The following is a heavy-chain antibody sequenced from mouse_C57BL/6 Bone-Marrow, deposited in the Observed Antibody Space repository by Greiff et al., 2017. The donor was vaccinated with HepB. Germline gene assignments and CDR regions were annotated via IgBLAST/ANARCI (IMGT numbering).Heavy chain of an antibody. CDR3: ANYDYDGYAIDY. D-gene: IGHD2-4*01. J-gene: IGHJ4*01. Sequence: QVQLQQPGAELVKPGASVKLSCKASGYTFTSYWMQWVKQRPGQGLEWIGEIDPSDSYTNYNQKFKGKATLTVDTSSSTAYMQLSSLTSEDSAVYYCANYDYDGYAIDYWGQGTSVTVSS. V-gene: IGHV1-50*01. CDR1: GYTFTSYW. CDR2: IDPSDSYT.